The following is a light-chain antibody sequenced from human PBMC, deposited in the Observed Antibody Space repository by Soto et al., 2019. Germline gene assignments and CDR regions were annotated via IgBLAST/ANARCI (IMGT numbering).Light chain of an antibody. J-gene: IGLJ1*01. CDR1: SRDVGGYNY. CDR3: ISYTSSSLYV. V-gene: IGLV2-14*01. CDR2: DVS. Sequence: QSVLTQPASVSGSPGQSITISCTGTSRDVGGYNYVSWYQQHPGKAPELMIHDVSNRPSGVSNRFSGSKSGNTASLTISGLQAEVEAEYYCISYTSSSLYVFGTGTKVTVL.